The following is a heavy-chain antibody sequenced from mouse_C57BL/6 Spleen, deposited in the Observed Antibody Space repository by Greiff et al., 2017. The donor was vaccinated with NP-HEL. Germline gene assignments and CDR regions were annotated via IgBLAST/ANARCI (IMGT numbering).Heavy chain of an antibody. CDR3: AREPYSNDAY. Sequence: VKLQQSGPELVKPGASVKISCKASGYAFSSSWMNWVKQRPGKGLEWIGRIYPGDGDTNYNGKFKGKATLTADKSSSTAYMQLSSLTSEDSAVYFCAREPYSNDAYWGQGTLVTVSA. CDR1: GYAFSSSW. CDR2: IYPGDGDT. D-gene: IGHD2-5*01. J-gene: IGHJ3*01. V-gene: IGHV1-82*01.